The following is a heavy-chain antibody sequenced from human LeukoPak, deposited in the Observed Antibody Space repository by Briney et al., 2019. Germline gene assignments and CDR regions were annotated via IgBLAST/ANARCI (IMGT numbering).Heavy chain of an antibody. J-gene: IGHJ2*01. CDR2: IYHSGST. V-gene: IGHV4-38-2*02. D-gene: IGHD4-17*01. CDR3: ARDPTYGGDL. Sequence: PSETLSLTCTVSGYSISSGYYWGWIRQPPGKGLEWIGSIYHSGSTYYNPSLKSQVTISVDTSKNQFSLKLSSVTAADTAVYYCARDPTYGGDLWGRGTLVTVSS. CDR1: GYSISSGYY.